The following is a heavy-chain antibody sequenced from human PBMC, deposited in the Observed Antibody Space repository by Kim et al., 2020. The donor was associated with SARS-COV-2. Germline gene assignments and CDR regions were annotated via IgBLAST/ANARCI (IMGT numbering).Heavy chain of an antibody. V-gene: IGHV5-10-1*01. CDR2: IDPSDSYT. CDR1: GYSFTSYW. CDR3: ARHNQGRYFDWLSPSWFDP. D-gene: IGHD3-9*01. J-gene: IGHJ5*02. Sequence: GESLKISCKGSGYSFTSYWISWVRQMPGKGLEWMGRIDPSDSYTNYSPSFQGHVTISADKSISTAYLQWSSLKASDTAMYYCARHNQGRYFDWLSPSWFDPWGQGTLVTVSS.